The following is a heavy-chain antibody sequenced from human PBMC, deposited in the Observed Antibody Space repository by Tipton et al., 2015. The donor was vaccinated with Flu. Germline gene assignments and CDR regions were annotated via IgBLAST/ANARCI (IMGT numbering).Heavy chain of an antibody. CDR2: IYTSGST. J-gene: IGHJ5*02. D-gene: IGHD2-15*01. CDR3: TRDSDIVVDNWFDP. Sequence: QLVQSGAEVKPSETLSLTCTVSGGSISSYYWSWIRQPAGKGLEWIGRIYTSGSTNYNPSLKSRVTMSVDTSKNQFSLKLSSVTAADTAVYYCTRDSDIVVDNWFDPWGQGTLVTVSS. V-gene: IGHV4-4*07. CDR1: GGSISSYY.